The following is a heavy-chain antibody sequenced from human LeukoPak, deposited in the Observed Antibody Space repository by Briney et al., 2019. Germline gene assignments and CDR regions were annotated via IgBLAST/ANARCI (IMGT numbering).Heavy chain of an antibody. CDR1: GGSISSSNTY. Sequence: SETLSLTCTVSGGSISSSNTYWAWIRQPPGKGLEWIGTISYSGSTYYSPSLKSRVTISVDTSKNQFSLKLSSVTAADTAVYYCARWTRANRSGSYGPWGQGTLVTVSS. CDR2: ISYSGST. D-gene: IGHD1-26*01. CDR3: ARWTRANRSGSYGP. V-gene: IGHV4-39*07. J-gene: IGHJ5*02.